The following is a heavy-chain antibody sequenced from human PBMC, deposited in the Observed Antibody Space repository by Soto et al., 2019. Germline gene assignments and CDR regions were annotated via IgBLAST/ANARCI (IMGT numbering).Heavy chain of an antibody. CDR2: INHSGST. V-gene: IGHV4-34*01. CDR3: ARGLSGTIRYYYYGMDV. J-gene: IGHJ6*02. Sequence: SETLSLTCAVYGGSFSGYYWSWIRQPPGKGLEWIGEINHSGSTNYNPSLKSRVTISVDTSKNQFSLKLSSVTAADTAVYYCARGLSGTIRYYYYGMDVWGQGTTVTVSS. D-gene: IGHD1-26*01. CDR1: GGSFSGYY.